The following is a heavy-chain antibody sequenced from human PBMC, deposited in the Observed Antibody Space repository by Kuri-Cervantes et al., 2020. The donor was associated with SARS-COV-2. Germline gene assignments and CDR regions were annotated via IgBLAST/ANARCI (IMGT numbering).Heavy chain of an antibody. CDR1: GFTFSSYS. CDR2: ISSSSTI. V-gene: IGHV3-48*01. CDR3: AKESPPYGNWGSEFDL. D-gene: IGHD2/OR15-2a*01. Sequence: GESLKISCAASGFTFSSYSMNWVRQAPGKGLEWVSCISSSSTIYYADPVKGRFTISRDNAKNSLYLQMNSLRAEETAVYYCAKESPPYGNWGSEFDLWGQGAMVTVSS. J-gene: IGHJ4*01.